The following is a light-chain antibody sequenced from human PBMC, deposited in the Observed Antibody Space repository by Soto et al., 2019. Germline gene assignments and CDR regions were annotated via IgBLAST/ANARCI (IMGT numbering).Light chain of an antibody. CDR2: AAS. CDR3: QQLNSYGFT. J-gene: IGKJ3*01. CDR1: QGISSY. Sequence: IQLTQSPSSLSASVGDRVTITCRASQGISSYLAWYQQKPGKAPKLLIYAASTLQSGVPARFSGSGSGTDFTLTISSLQAEDFATYCCQQLNSYGFTFGPGTKVDIK. V-gene: IGKV1-9*01.